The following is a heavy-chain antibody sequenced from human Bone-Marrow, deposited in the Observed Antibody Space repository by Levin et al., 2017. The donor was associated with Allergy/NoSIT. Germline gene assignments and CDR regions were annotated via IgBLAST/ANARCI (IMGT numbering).Heavy chain of an antibody. CDR3: ARDRSYGEGFDM. CDR2: IGPNSGAT. Sequence: AASVKVSCKASGYTFTGYYIHWVRQAPGQGLEWMGWIGPNSGATNYAQKFQGRVTMARDTSISTSYMELSGLRSDDTAVYYCARDRSYGEGFDMWGPGTMVTVSS. V-gene: IGHV1-2*02. CDR1: GYTFTGYY. D-gene: IGHD4/OR15-4a*01. J-gene: IGHJ3*02.